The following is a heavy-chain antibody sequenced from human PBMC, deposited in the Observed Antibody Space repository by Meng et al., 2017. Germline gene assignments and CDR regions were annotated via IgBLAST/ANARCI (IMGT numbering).Heavy chain of an antibody. CDR1: GGSFSGYY. V-gene: IGHV4-34*01. CDR3: ARGGGYSYGFGSIDY. Sequence: VNQQQGGAGLLKPSETLSLTCAVYGGSFSGYYWSWIRQPPGKGLEWIGEINQSGSTNYNPSLKSRVTISVDTSKNQFSLKLSSVTAADTAVYYCARGGGYSYGFGSIDYWGQGTLVTVSS. J-gene: IGHJ4*02. CDR2: INQSGST. D-gene: IGHD5-18*01.